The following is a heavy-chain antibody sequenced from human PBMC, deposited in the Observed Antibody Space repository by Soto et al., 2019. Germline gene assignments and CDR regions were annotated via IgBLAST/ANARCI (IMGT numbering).Heavy chain of an antibody. V-gene: IGHV4-31*03. Sequence: QVQLQESGQGLVKPSQTLSLTCTVSSGAISSGGYYWSWIRQHPGKGLEWIGYIYYSGSTYYNPSFKSRVTISVDTSKNQFSLKLSSVTAADTAVYYCATLELLWLGGYGMDVWGQGTTVTVSS. J-gene: IGHJ6*02. D-gene: IGHD3-10*01. CDR1: SGAISSGGYY. CDR3: ATLELLWLGGYGMDV. CDR2: IYYSGST.